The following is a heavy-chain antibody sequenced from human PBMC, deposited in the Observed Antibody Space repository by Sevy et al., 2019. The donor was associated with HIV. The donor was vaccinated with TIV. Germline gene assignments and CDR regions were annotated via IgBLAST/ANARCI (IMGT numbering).Heavy chain of an antibody. Sequence: SETLSLTCAVYGGSFSGYYWSWIRLPPVKGLEWIGEFNHSGSTNANPSLKSRVTMSVDTSKNQVSLKLSSVTAADTAVYYCARTPANSSSQRGSMGLLVWGQGTLVTVSS. CDR3: ARTPANSSSQRGSMGLLV. CDR1: GGSFSGYY. D-gene: IGHD6-13*01. J-gene: IGHJ4*02. V-gene: IGHV4-34*01. CDR2: FNHSGST.